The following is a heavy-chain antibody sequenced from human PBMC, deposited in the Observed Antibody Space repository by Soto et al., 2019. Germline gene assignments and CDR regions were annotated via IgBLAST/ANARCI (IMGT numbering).Heavy chain of an antibody. D-gene: IGHD6-19*01. V-gene: IGHV4-38-2*01. Sequence: QVQLQESGPRLVKPSETLSLTCDVSGDSVSRGFYWGWIRQPPGKGLEWIGSIYHSGNTYSNPPLKSRLTVSIDTSNNQFALKLNSVTAADTAVYFCARARITVSGTSVDSWGQGTLVSVSS. CDR2: IYHSGNT. CDR3: ARARITVSGTSVDS. J-gene: IGHJ4*02. CDR1: GDSVSRGFY.